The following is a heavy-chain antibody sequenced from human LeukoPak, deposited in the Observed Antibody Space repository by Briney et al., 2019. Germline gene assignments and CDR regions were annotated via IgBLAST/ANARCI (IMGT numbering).Heavy chain of an antibody. CDR1: GFTFDDYA. D-gene: IGHD3-3*01. CDR3: AKAVYDFWSGYYTDY. J-gene: IGHJ4*02. V-gene: IGHV3-43*02. Sequence: PGGSLRLSCAASGFTFDDYAMHWVRQAPGKGLEWVSLISGDGGSTYYADSVKGRFTISRDNSKNSLYLQMNSLGTEDTALYYCAKAVYDFWSGYYTDYWGQGTLVTVSS. CDR2: ISGDGGST.